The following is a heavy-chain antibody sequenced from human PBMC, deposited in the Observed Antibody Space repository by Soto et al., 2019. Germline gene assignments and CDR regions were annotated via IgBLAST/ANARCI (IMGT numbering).Heavy chain of an antibody. V-gene: IGHV4-59*01. D-gene: IGHD3-22*01. J-gene: IGHJ4*02. CDR3: AREPLGPYYDSSGYFDY. Sequence: PSETLSLTCTVSGGSISSYYWSWIRQPPGKGLEWIGYIYYSGSTNYNPSLKSRVTISVDTSKNQFSLKLSSVTAADTAVYYCAREPLGPYYDSSGYFDYWGQGTLVTVSS. CDR1: GGSISSYY. CDR2: IYYSGST.